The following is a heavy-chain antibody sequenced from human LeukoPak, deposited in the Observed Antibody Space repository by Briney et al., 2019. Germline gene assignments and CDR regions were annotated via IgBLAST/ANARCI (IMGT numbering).Heavy chain of an antibody. J-gene: IGHJ3*02. Sequence: GGSLRLSCAASGFTFSRYWMNWVRQAPGKGQEWVANIKQDGSEEHYVDSVKGRFTISRDNAKESLYLQMDSLRGEDTAVYYCARVPAYCGGHCYTDAFDIWGQGTRVTVSS. D-gene: IGHD2-21*02. CDR1: GFTFSRYW. CDR2: IKQDGSEE. CDR3: ARVPAYCGGHCYTDAFDI. V-gene: IGHV3-7*05.